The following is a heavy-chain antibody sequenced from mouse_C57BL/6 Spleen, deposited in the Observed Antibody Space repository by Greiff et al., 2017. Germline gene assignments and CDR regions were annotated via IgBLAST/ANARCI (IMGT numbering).Heavy chain of an antibody. Sequence: VQLQQSGPELVKPGASVKISCKASGYAFSSSWMNWVKQRPGKGLEWIGRIYPGDGDTNYNGKFKGKATLTADKSSSTAYMQLSSLTSEDSAVYFCARSYDYLDYWGQGTTLTVSS. CDR3: ARSYDYLDY. CDR2: IYPGDGDT. J-gene: IGHJ2*01. V-gene: IGHV1-82*01. CDR1: GYAFSSSW. D-gene: IGHD2-4*01.